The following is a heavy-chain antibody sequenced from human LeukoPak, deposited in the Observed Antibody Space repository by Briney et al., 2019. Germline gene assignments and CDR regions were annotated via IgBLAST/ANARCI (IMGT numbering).Heavy chain of an antibody. CDR2: IKQDGSGK. Sequence: GGSLRLSCAASGFTFSSYWMSWVRQAPGKGLEWVANIKQDGSGKYYVDSVKGRFTISRDNAKNSLYLQMNSLRAEDTAVYYCARLQGYSYGYIVDYWGQGTLVTVSS. J-gene: IGHJ4*02. V-gene: IGHV3-7*01. D-gene: IGHD5-18*01. CDR3: ARLQGYSYGYIVDY. CDR1: GFTFSSYW.